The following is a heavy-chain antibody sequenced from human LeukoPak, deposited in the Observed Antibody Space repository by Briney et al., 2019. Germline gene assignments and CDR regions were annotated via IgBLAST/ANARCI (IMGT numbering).Heavy chain of an antibody. Sequence: PGGSLRLSCAASGFTFSSYAMSRVRQAPGKGLEWVSAISGSGGSTYYADSVKGRFTISRDNAKNSLYLQMNSLRDEDTAVYYCARGVPFFIAAHPGYFDYWGQGTLVTVSS. J-gene: IGHJ4*02. D-gene: IGHD6-13*01. CDR3: ARGVPFFIAAHPGYFDY. CDR2: ISGSGGST. CDR1: GFTFSSYA. V-gene: IGHV3-23*01.